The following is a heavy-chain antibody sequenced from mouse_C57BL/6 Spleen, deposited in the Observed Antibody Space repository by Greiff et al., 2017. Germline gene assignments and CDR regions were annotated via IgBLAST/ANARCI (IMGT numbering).Heavy chain of an antibody. CDR1: GYTFTSYR. J-gene: IGHJ4*01. Sequence: VQLQQSGAELAKPGASVKLSCKASGYTFTSYRLHWVKQRPGQGLEWIGYINPSSGYTKYNQKFKDKATLTADKSSSTAYIQLSSLTYEDSAVYYCARTGYNYPYAMSDWGRGASVTVSS. CDR3: ARTGYNYPYAMSD. CDR2: INPSSGYT. D-gene: IGHD4-1*01. V-gene: IGHV1-7*01.